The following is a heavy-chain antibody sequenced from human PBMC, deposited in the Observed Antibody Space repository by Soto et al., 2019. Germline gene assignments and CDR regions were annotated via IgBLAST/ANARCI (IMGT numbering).Heavy chain of an antibody. D-gene: IGHD2-21*02. J-gene: IGHJ2*01. Sequence: QVQLVQSGAEVKKPGSSVKVSCKASGGTFSSYAISWVRQAPGQGLEWMGGIIPIFGTANYAQKFQGRVTITSDESTRTAYMELSSLISEDTAVYYCARVVTVVKSFHYWYFDLWGRGTLVTVSS. CDR3: ARVVTVVKSFHYWYFDL. CDR1: GGTFSSYA. V-gene: IGHV1-69*05. CDR2: IIPIFGTA.